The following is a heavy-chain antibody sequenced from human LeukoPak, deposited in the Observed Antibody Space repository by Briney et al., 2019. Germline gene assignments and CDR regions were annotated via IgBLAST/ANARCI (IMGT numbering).Heavy chain of an antibody. V-gene: IGHV1-69*05. CDR1: GGTFSSYA. CDR2: IIPIFGTA. D-gene: IGHD6-6*01. CDR3: AREFGYSSSSFHYYMDV. J-gene: IGHJ6*03. Sequence: SVKVSCKASGGTFSSYAISWVRQAPGQGLEWMGGIIPIFGTANYAQKFQGRVTITTDESTSTAYMELSSLRSEDTAVYYCAREFGYSSSSFHYYMDVWGKGTTVTVSS.